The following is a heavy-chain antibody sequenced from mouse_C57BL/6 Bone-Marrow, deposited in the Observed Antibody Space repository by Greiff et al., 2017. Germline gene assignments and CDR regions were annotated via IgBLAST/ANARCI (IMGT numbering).Heavy chain of an antibody. J-gene: IGHJ1*03. CDR2: INYDGSST. V-gene: IGHV5-16*01. D-gene: IGHD1-1*01. CDR1: GFTFSDYY. Sequence: DVKLVESEGGLVQPGSSMKLSCTASGFTFSDYYMAWVRQVPEKGLEWVANINYDGSSTYYLDSLKSRFIISRDNAKNILYLQMSSLKSEDTATYYCARDQEGSSYFDVWGTGTTVTVSS. CDR3: ARDQEGSSYFDV.